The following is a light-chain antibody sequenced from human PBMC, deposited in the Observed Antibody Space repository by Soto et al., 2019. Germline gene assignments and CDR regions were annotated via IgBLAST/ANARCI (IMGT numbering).Light chain of an antibody. Sequence: IEVTNSPAAVCFVRGESATRSSPASESVSSIYLAWYKQRPGLAPGLLILNAWSRATGIRDRFSGTGSGTDITLTSSRLEPEDLALYYRNRRPHRPRKFGQGTKVDI. CDR1: ESVSSIY. J-gene: IGKJ1*01. CDR3: NRRPHRPRK. V-gene: IGKV3D-20*01. CDR2: NAW.